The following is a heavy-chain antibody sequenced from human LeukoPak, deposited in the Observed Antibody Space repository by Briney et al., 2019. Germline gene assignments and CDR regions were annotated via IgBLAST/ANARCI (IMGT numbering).Heavy chain of an antibody. J-gene: IGHJ4*02. Sequence: GGSLRLSCAASGFTFSSYAMSWVRQAPGKGLEWVSAISGSGGSTYYADSVKGRFTISRDNSKNTLYLQMNSLRAEDTAVYYCAKDLRGLMSGSYSNYWGQGTLVTVYS. CDR3: AKDLRGLMSGSYSNY. CDR2: ISGSGGST. CDR1: GFTFSSYA. D-gene: IGHD1-26*01. V-gene: IGHV3-23*01.